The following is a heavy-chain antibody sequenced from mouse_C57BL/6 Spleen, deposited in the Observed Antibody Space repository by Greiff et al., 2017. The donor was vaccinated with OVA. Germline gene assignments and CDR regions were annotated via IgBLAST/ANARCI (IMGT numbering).Heavy chain of an antibody. V-gene: IGHV1-78*01. Sequence: VRLQQSDAELVKPGASVKISCKVSGYTFTDHTIHWMKQRPEQGLEWIGYIYPRDGSTKYNEKFKGKATLTADKSSSTAYMQLNSLTSEDSAVYFCARYSTMVTRALYYYAMDYWGQGTSVTVSS. CDR2: IYPRDGST. CDR3: ARYSTMVTRALYYYAMDY. J-gene: IGHJ4*01. D-gene: IGHD2-2*01. CDR1: GYTFTDHT.